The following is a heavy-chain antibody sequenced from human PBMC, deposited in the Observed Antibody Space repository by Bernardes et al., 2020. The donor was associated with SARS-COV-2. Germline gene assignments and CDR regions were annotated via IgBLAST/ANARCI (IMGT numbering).Heavy chain of an antibody. V-gene: IGHV3-15*01. CDR1: GFTFSSDC. J-gene: IGHJ3*02. Sequence: GGSLRLSCAASGFTFSSDCMSWVRQAPGKGLEWVGRINSNTGYRTTDYSAPGKVRFTISSADYKNTLQLQMNSLKTEDTTVYYCTTELLDCGVYDAFDIWGPGTMVTVAS. CDR2: INSNTGYRTT. D-gene: IGHD4-17*01. CDR3: TTELLDCGVYDAFDI.